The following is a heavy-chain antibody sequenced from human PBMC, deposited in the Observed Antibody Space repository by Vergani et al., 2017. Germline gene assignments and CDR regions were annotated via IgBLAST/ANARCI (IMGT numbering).Heavy chain of an antibody. CDR1: GYSFTSYW. V-gene: IGHV5-51*01. CDR2: IYPGDSDT. Sequence: EVMLVQSGAEVKKPGESLKISCKGSGYSFTSYWIGWVRQMPGKGLEWMGIIYPGDSDTRYSPSFQGQVTISADKSISTAYLQWSSLKASDTAMYYCARPLLDSSSLGAFDIWGQGTMVTVSS. J-gene: IGHJ3*02. D-gene: IGHD6-13*01. CDR3: ARPLLDSSSLGAFDI.